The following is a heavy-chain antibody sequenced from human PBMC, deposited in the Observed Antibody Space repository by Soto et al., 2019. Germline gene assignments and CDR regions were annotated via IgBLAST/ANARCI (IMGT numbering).Heavy chain of an antibody. CDR3: ARGPTDYYDNSANYFLDY. J-gene: IGHJ4*02. CDR2: ISTYNGNT. Sequence: QVQLVQSGAEVKKPGASVKVSCKASGYTFITYGVSWVRQAPGQGLDWLGWISTYNGNTRYAERLQGRVTMTTDTTTNPAYMELRNLRSDDTAVYYCARGPTDYYDNSANYFLDYWGQGILVTVSS. CDR1: GYTFITYG. D-gene: IGHD3-22*01. V-gene: IGHV1-18*01.